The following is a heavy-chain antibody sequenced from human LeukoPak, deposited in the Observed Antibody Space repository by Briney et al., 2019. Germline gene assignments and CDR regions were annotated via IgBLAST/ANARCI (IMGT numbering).Heavy chain of an antibody. CDR1: GFTFSSYA. D-gene: IGHD3-10*01. Sequence: TGGSLRLSCAASGFTFSSYAMSWVRQAPGKGLEWVSAISGSGGSTYYADSVKGRFTISRDNSKNTLYLQMNSLRAEDTAVYYCAKVYLYGSGKIDAFDIWGQGTMVTVSS. CDR2: ISGSGGST. V-gene: IGHV3-23*01. J-gene: IGHJ3*02. CDR3: AKVYLYGSGKIDAFDI.